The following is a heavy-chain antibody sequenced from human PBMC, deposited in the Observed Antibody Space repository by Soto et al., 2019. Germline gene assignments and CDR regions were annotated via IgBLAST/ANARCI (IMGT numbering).Heavy chain of an antibody. CDR1: EFSFDTYA. Sequence: GGSLRLSCAASEFSFDTYAMSRFTMSWVRQAPGKGLEWVSSISGSGGKAYYADSVKGRFTISRDNSKNTLYLQMNSVRAEDTAVYYCAKSSAFGVVGNWFDPWGQGTLVTVSS. V-gene: IGHV3-23*01. D-gene: IGHD3-3*01. CDR2: ISGSGGKA. J-gene: IGHJ5*02. CDR3: AKSSAFGVVGNWFDP.